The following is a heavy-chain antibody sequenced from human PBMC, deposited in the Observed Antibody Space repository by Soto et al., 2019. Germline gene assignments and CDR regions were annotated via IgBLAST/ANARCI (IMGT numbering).Heavy chain of an antibody. V-gene: IGHV1-46*01. CDR2: INPSGGST. CDR1: GYTFTSYY. J-gene: IGHJ6*02. CDR3: ARSYCSSTSCPVYYYGMDV. D-gene: IGHD2-2*01. Sequence: GASVKVSCKASGYTFTSYYMHWVRQAPGQGLEWRGIINPSGGSTSYAQKFQGRVTMTRDTSTSTVYMELSSLRSEDTAVYYCARSYCSSTSCPVYYYGMDVWGQGTTVTVSS.